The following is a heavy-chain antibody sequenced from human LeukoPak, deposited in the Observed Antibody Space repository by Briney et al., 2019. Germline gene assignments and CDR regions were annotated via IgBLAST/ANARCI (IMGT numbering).Heavy chain of an antibody. V-gene: IGHV4-4*08. Sequence: SETLSLTCTVSGGSISTYHWSWIRQPPGKGLEWIGYIYTSGSTRYNPSLNSRVTISVDTSKNQFSLKLSSVTAADTAAYYCARRITYMDVWGNGTTVTVSS. CDR2: IYTSGST. D-gene: IGHD3-10*01. CDR3: ARRITYMDV. J-gene: IGHJ6*03. CDR1: GGSISTYH.